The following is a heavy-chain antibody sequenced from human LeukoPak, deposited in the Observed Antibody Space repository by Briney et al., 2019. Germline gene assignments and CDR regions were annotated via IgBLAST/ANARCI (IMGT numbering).Heavy chain of an antibody. V-gene: IGHV4-39*01. CDR3: ASQHRYCSGGSCYSGEFDY. CDR2: IYYSGST. CDR1: GGSISSSSYY. J-gene: IGHJ4*02. Sequence: SETLSLTCTVSGGSISSSSYYWGWIRQPPGKGLEWIGSIYYSGSTYYNPSLKSRVTISVDTSKYQFSLKLSSVTAADTAVYYCASQHRYCSGGSCYSGEFDYWGQGTLVTVSS. D-gene: IGHD2-15*01.